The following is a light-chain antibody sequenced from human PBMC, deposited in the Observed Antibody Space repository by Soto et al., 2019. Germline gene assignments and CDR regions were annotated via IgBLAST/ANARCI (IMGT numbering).Light chain of an antibody. CDR3: LSYTSANTRV. CDR1: SSVVGGYKF. CDR2: EVN. J-gene: IGLJ3*02. V-gene: IGLV2-14*01. Sequence: QSLLTQPASVSGSPGQSITISCTGTSSVVGGYKFVSWYQHPPGKAPKLMIYEVNNRPSGVSNRFSGSKSGNTASLTISALPPEDEADYYCLSYTSANTRVFGGGTKGTVL.